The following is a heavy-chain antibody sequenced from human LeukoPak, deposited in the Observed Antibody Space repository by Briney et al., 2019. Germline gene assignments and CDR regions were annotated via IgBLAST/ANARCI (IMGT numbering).Heavy chain of an antibody. V-gene: IGHV4-59*01. CDR2: IYYSGST. D-gene: IGHD6-6*01. J-gene: IGHJ3*02. CDR1: GGSISSYY. Sequence: SETLSLTCTVSGGSISSYYWSWIRQPPGKGLEWIGYIYYSGSTNYNPSLKSRVTISVDTSKNQFSLKLSSVTAADTAVYYCARVRLGSWTTPQEDAFDIWGQGTMVTVSS. CDR3: ARVRLGSWTTPQEDAFDI.